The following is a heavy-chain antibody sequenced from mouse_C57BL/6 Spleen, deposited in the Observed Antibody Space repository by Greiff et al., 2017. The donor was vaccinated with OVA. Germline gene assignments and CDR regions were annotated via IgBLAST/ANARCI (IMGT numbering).Heavy chain of an antibody. CDR3: ARDYGSSPYYFDY. D-gene: IGHD1-1*01. J-gene: IGHJ2*01. CDR2: INPNNGGT. V-gene: IGHV1-26*01. CDR1: GYTFTDYY. Sequence: EVQLQQSGPELVKPGASVKISCKASGYTFTDYYMNWVKQSHGKSLEWIGDINPNNGGTSYNQKFKGKATLPVDKSSITAYMEHRSLTSEDSAVYYCARDYGSSPYYFDYWCQGTTLTVSS.